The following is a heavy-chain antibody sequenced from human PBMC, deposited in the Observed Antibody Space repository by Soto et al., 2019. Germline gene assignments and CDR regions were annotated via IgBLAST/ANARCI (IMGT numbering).Heavy chain of an antibody. D-gene: IGHD3-22*01. CDR1: GGSISSSSYY. CDR2: LYYSGST. J-gene: IGHJ4*02. Sequence: QLQLQESGPGLVKPSETLSLTCTVSGGSISSSSYYWGWIRQPPGKGLEWIGSLYYSGSTYYNPSLKSRVTISVETYKNQFSLKLSSVSAADTAVYYCVGSGYSPFDYWGQGTLVTVSS. CDR3: VGSGYSPFDY. V-gene: IGHV4-39*01.